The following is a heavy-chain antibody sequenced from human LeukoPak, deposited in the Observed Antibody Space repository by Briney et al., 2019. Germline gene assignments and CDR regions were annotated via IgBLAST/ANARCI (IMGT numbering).Heavy chain of an antibody. CDR3: ASPVE. Sequence: SETLSLTCTVSDDSITIYYWNWIRQPPGKGLEWIGYIDHTGSTNYNPSLKSRVTISRNTSKNHFSLELSSATAADTAVYYCASPVEWGQGTLVTVSS. D-gene: IGHD6-19*01. V-gene: IGHV4-59*01. CDR2: IDHTGST. CDR1: DDSITIYY. J-gene: IGHJ4*02.